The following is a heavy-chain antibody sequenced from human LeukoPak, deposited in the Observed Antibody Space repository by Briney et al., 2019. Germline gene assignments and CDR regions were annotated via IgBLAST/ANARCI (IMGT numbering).Heavy chain of an antibody. D-gene: IGHD6-6*01. CDR3: ARGDPSSSRTFDY. V-gene: IGHV4-59*01. Sequence: SETLSLTCTVSGGSISSYYWSWIRQPPGKGLEWIGYIYYSGSTNYNPSLKSRVTISVDTSKNQFSLKLSSVTAADTAVYYCARGDPSSSRTFDYWGQGTLVTVSS. CDR1: GGSISSYY. CDR2: IYYSGST. J-gene: IGHJ4*02.